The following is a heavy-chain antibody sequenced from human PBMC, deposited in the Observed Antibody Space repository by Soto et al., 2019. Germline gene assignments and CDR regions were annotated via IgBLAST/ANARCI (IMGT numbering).Heavy chain of an antibody. D-gene: IGHD2-15*01. J-gene: IGHJ6*03. V-gene: IGHV3-7*01. CDR3: ASLAVYCSGGSCYSYYYYMDV. CDR1: GFTFSSYW. CDR2: IKQDGSEK. Sequence: GGSLRLSCAASGFTFSSYWMSWVRQAPGKGLEWVANIKQDGSEKYYVDSVKGRFTISRDNAKNSLYLQMNSLRAEDTAVYYCASLAVYCSGGSCYSYYYYMDVWGKGTTVTVSS.